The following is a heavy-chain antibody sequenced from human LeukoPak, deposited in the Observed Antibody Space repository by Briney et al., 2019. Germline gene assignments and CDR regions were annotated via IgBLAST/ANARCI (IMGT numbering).Heavy chain of an antibody. V-gene: IGHV3-43D*03. J-gene: IGHJ6*03. CDR1: GFTFSNYW. Sequence: PGGSLRLSCTASGFTFSNYWMHWVRQAPGKGLEWVSLISWDGGTTYYADSVKGRFTISRDNSKNSLYLQMNSLRAEDTALYYCAKDSQEDYYYYYMDVWGKGTTVTVSS. CDR2: ISWDGGTT. CDR3: AKDSQEDYYYYYMDV.